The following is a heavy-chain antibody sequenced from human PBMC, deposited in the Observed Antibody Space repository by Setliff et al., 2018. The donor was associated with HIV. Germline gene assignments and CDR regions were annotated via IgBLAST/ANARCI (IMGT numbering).Heavy chain of an antibody. CDR2: ISDSGGST. J-gene: IGHJ4*02. CDR1: GFIFGDYG. D-gene: IGHD5-12*01. Sequence: GGSLRLSCKGSGFIFGDYGMKWVRQAPGKGPEWVSSISDSGGSTYYADFVKGRFTIFRDNSKNEMYLQVSGLRVEDTAVYYCAKEGLSDYDYVGFSEYWGQGTLVTVSS. CDR3: AKEGLSDYDYVGFSEY. V-gene: IGHV3-23*01.